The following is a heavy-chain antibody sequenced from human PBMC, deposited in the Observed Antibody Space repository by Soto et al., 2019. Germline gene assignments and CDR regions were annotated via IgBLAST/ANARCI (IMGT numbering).Heavy chain of an antibody. CDR3: PRLPGVFRLVLDY. CDR1: GYALHNYG. Sequence: XAVKVACKASGYALHNYGFNWVRQSPGHGLEWMGRISAYNYNTHYAQNFECRVTMTTDTSTSTAYMELRSLRSDDTAIYYCPRLPGVFRLVLDYSGHGTQVTV. V-gene: IGHV1-18*01. J-gene: IGHJ4*01. CDR2: ISAYNYNT. D-gene: IGHD3-16*01.